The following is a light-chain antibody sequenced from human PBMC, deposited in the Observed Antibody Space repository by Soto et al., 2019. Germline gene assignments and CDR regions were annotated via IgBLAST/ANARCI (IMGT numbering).Light chain of an antibody. CDR2: KAS. J-gene: IGKJ1*01. CDR3: QQYDTYRM. Sequence: DIQMTQSPSTLSASVGDRVTITCRASQSIGNWLAWYQQKPGKAPKLLIYKASSLQTGVPSRFSGSGFGTEFTLTISSLQPDDFATYSCQQYDTYRMFGQGTKVEI. CDR1: QSIGNW. V-gene: IGKV1-5*03.